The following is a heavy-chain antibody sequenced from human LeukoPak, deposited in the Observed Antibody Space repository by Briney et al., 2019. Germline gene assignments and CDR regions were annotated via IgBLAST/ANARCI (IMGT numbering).Heavy chain of an antibody. Sequence: GGSLRLSCAASGFTFSMYWMSWVRQAPGKGPEWVANIKVDGSEIYYVDSVKGRFTISRDNSKNTLSLQMNSLRAADTAVYYCAKADYYDSSGYSIGSAFDIWGQGTMVTVSS. CDR2: IKVDGSEI. J-gene: IGHJ3*02. V-gene: IGHV3-7*03. CDR3: AKADYYDSSGYSIGSAFDI. D-gene: IGHD3-22*01. CDR1: GFTFSMYW.